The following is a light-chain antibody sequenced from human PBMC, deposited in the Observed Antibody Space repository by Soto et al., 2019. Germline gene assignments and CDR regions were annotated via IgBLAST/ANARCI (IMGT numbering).Light chain of an antibody. CDR1: SSDVGSYNL. J-gene: IGLJ1*01. V-gene: IGLV2-23*01. Sequence: QSALTQPASVSGSPGQSITISCTGTSSDVGSYNLVSWYQQNPGKAPKLMIYEGNKRPSGVSNRFSGSKSGNTASLTISGLQAEDEAEYYCCSYAGRSTYYVFGTGTKVTVL. CDR3: CSYAGRSTYYV. CDR2: EGN.